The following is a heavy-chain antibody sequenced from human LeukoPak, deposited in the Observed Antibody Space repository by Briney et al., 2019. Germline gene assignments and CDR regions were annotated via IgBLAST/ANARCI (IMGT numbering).Heavy chain of an antibody. CDR1: GDSVSSNSAA. V-gene: IGHV6-1*01. D-gene: IGHD3-22*01. CDR2: TYYRSNWFN. Sequence: SQTLSLTCAISGDSVSSNSAAWNWIRQSPSRGLEWLGRTYYRSNWFNDYAVSVKSRTTINPDTSKNHFSLQLNSVTPEDTAVYYCASGARSSGRPRGPYYYYMDVWGKGTTVTVSS. J-gene: IGHJ6*03. CDR3: ASGARSSGRPRGPYYYYMDV.